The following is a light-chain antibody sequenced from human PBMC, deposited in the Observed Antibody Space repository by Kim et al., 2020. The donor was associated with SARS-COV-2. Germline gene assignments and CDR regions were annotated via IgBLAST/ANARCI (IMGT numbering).Light chain of an antibody. V-gene: IGKV1-33*01. CDR3: QQYEDLPLT. CDR1: QDIRSH. Sequence: ASVGDRVTITCQASQDIRSHLNWYQQKSGKAPKLLIFDASNLETGVPSRFTGRGSGTDFSFTITSLQPGDFATYYCQQYEDLPLTFGGGTKVDIK. J-gene: IGKJ4*01. CDR2: DAS.